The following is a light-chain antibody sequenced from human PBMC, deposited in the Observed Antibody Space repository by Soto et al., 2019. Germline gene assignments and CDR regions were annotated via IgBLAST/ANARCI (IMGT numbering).Light chain of an antibody. V-gene: IGLV2-8*01. CDR3: SSCAGSTYV. CDR2: EVS. J-gene: IGLJ1*01. CDR1: SSDVGGYNF. Sequence: QSVLTQPPSASGSPGLSVTISCTGTSSDVGGYNFVSWYQHHPGKAPKLMLYEVSKRPSGVPDRFSGSKSGNTASLTVSGLQAEDEADYYCSSCAGSTYVFGTGTKVTVL.